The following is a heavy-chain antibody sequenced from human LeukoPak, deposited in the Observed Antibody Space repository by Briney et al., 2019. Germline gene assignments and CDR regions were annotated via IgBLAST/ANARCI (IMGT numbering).Heavy chain of an antibody. Sequence: SGGSLRLSCAASGFTVSSNYMSWVRQAPGKGLEWVSVIYSGGSTYYADSVKGRFTISRDNSKNTLYLQMNSLRAEDTAVYYCARVVAGTSTDYWGQGTLVTVSS. CDR1: GFTVSSNY. J-gene: IGHJ4*02. V-gene: IGHV3-66*01. D-gene: IGHD6-19*01. CDR2: IYSGGST. CDR3: ARVVAGTSTDY.